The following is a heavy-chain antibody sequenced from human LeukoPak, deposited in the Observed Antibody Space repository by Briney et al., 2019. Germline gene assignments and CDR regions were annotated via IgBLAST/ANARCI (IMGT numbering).Heavy chain of an antibody. V-gene: IGHV1-8*03. J-gene: IGHJ6*03. D-gene: IGHD7-27*01. CDR2: MNPNTGKT. Sequence: ASVKVSFKASGYSFSTFDINWVRQAPGQGLEWMGWMNPNTGKTGYAQKFQGRVTIIGNSSRSTVDMELSSLTTDDTAVYYCARGPLTGEHYHYYMDVWGKGTTVTVSS. CDR1: GYSFSTFD. CDR3: ARGPLTGEHYHYYMDV.